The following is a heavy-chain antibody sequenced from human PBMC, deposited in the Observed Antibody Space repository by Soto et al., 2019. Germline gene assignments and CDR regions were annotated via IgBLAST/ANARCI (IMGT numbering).Heavy chain of an antibody. CDR3: AKDRGLVISICFDY. CDR2: ISWNSGSI. D-gene: IGHD6-19*01. V-gene: IGHV3-9*01. Sequence: EVQLVESGGGLVQPGRSLRLSCAASGLTFDDYAMHWVRQAPGKGLEWVSGISWNSGSIGYADSVKGRFTISRDNAENAPYLQMNMLRAEDTAMYYSAKDRGLVISICFDYCSQGTLVTVSS. CDR1: GLTFDDYA. J-gene: IGHJ4*02.